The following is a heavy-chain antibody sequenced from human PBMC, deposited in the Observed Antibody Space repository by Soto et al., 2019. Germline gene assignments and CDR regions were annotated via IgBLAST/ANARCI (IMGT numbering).Heavy chain of an antibody. V-gene: IGHV4-39*07. CDR2: INHSGST. J-gene: IGHJ4*02. CDR3: ARGGTIFGVVTPPWPDDY. D-gene: IGHD3-3*01. CDR1: GGSISSSSYY. Sequence: PSETLSLTCTVSGGSISSSSYYWGWIRQPPGKGLEWIGEINHSGSTNYNPSLKSRVTISVDTSKNQFSLKLSSVTAADTAVYYCARGGTIFGVVTPPWPDDYWGQGTLVTVSS.